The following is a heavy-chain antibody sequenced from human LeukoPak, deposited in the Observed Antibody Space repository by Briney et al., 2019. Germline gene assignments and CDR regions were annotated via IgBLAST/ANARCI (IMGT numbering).Heavy chain of an antibody. Sequence: GASVKVSCKASGYTFTGYYMRWVRQAPGQGLEWMGRINPNSGGTNYAQKFQGRVTMTRDTSISTAYMELSRLRSDDTAVYYCAREPWGYYGSGSIDYWGQGTLVTASS. J-gene: IGHJ4*02. D-gene: IGHD3-10*01. CDR2: INPNSGGT. CDR1: GYTFTGYY. V-gene: IGHV1-2*06. CDR3: AREPWGYYGSGSIDY.